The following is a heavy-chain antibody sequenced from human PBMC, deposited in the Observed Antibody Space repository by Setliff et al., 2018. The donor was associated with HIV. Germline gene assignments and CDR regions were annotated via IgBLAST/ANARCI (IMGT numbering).Heavy chain of an antibody. J-gene: IGHJ4*02. CDR3: ARRGWNAYRAFDY. Sequence: SETLSLTCTVSAGSIKSYSWSWIRQPPGKGLECIGSIYYSGSTNYNPSLKSRVTMSVDTSKNQFSLKLGSVAAADTAVYYCARRGWNAYRAFDYWGQGPLVTVSS. CDR2: IYYSGST. V-gene: IGHV4-59*12. CDR1: AGSIKSYS. D-gene: IGHD4-4*01.